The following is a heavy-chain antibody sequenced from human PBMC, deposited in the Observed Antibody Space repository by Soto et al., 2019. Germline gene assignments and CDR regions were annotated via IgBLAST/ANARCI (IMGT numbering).Heavy chain of an antibody. Sequence: QVQLQESGPGLVKPSQTLSLTCTVSGASISSGDYYWSWIRQPPGKGLEWIGYIYYSGSTYYNPSLKSRVTISVDTSKIQSSLKLSSVTAADTAVYYCARDVNYATSSLDVWGQGTTVTVSS. CDR2: IYYSGST. CDR3: ARDVNYATSSLDV. J-gene: IGHJ6*02. D-gene: IGHD2-2*01. V-gene: IGHV4-30-4*01. CDR1: GASISSGDYY.